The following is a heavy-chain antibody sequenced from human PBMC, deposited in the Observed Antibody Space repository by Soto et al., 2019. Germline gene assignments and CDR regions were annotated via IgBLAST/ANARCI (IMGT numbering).Heavy chain of an antibody. D-gene: IGHD6-19*01. Sequence: QVQLVESGGGVVQPGRSLRLACAASGFSLAITGMHWVRQTPGKGLEWVAMLSHDGSETYYGDSVRGRFTISRDNSKNTLYLQMNGLRPEDTALYYCAKDGGSSGWYNWFDSWGQGALVTVSS. CDR1: GFSLAITG. V-gene: IGHV3-30*18. CDR2: LSHDGSET. J-gene: IGHJ5*01. CDR3: AKDGGSSGWYNWFDS.